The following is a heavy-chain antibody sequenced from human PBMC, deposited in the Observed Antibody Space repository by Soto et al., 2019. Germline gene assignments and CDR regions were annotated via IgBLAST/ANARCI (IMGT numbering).Heavy chain of an antibody. V-gene: IGHV1-46*03. CDR1: GYSFSNYY. D-gene: IGHD1-1*01. Sequence: ASVKVSCKASGYSFSNYYMYWVRQAPGQGLEWTGIINPNGGSTTYAQKFHGRVTMTRDTSTTTVYMELSSLRSEYTAVYYCARGTGTDLDYWGLGSLVTVSS. CDR3: ARGTGTDLDY. CDR2: INPNGGST. J-gene: IGHJ4*02.